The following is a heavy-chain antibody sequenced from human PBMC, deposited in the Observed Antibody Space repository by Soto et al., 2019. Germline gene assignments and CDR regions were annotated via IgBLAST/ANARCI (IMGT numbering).Heavy chain of an antibody. V-gene: IGHV3-7*01. CDR2: IKQDGSEK. J-gene: IGHJ5*02. D-gene: IGHD6-19*01. CDR1: GFTFSSYW. CDR3: ARHYSSGSRNWFDP. Sequence: GGSLRLSCAASGFTFSSYWMSWVRQAPGKGLEWVANIKQDGSEKYYVDSVKGRFTISRDNAKNQFSLKLSSVTAADTAVFYCARHYSSGSRNWFDPWGQGTLVTVS.